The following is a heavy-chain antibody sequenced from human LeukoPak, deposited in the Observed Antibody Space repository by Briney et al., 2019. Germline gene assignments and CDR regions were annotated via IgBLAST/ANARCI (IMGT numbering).Heavy chain of an antibody. CDR1: GGSISSSSYY. Sequence: PSETLSLTCTVSGGSISSSSYYWGWIRQPPGKGLEWIGSIYYSGSTYYNPSLKSRVTISVDTSRNQLSLELSSVTAADTAIYYCARRATAAASGLYYFDSWGQGTLVTVSS. J-gene: IGHJ4*02. CDR3: ARRATAAASGLYYFDS. D-gene: IGHD2-2*01. V-gene: IGHV4-39*01. CDR2: IYYSGST.